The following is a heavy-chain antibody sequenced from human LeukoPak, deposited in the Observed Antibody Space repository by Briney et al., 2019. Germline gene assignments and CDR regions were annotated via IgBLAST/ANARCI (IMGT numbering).Heavy chain of an antibody. D-gene: IGHD2-15*01. Sequence: GGSLRLSCAASGFSFSDYDMSWVRQAPGKGLEWVSSMSLSTSGKTYADSVKGRFTISRDNAKNSLYLQMNSLRAEDTALYYCAKDIGRSVDPTERGILKYYYYYYGMDVWGQGTTVTVSS. CDR3: AKDIGRSVDPTERGILKYYYYYYGMDV. J-gene: IGHJ6*02. CDR1: GFSFSDYD. CDR2: MSLSTSGK. V-gene: IGHV3-9*01.